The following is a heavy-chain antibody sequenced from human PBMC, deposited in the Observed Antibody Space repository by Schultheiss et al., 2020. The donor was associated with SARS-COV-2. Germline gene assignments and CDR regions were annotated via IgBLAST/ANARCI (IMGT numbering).Heavy chain of an antibody. CDR1: GVSISTYY. V-gene: IGHV4-59*08. CDR2: IYYSGST. D-gene: IGHD6-19*01. CDR3: ARHPRLWLDDAFDI. Sequence: SETLSLTCTVSGVSISTYYWSWIRQPPGKGLEWIGYIYYSGSTNYNPSLKSRVTISVDTSKNQFSLKLSSVTAADTAVYYCARHPRLWLDDAFDIWGQGTMVTVSS. J-gene: IGHJ3*02.